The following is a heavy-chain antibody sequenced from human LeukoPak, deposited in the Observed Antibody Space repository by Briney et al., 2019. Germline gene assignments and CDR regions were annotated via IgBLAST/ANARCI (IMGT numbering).Heavy chain of an antibody. CDR2: ISSKSRYI. Sequence: GGSLRLSCVVSGFTFSSYSINWVRQAPGKGLEWVSSISSKSRYIYYADSVKGRFTISRDNAKNSLSLQMNSLRAEDTAVYYCAKHSYRVDSFTDYWGQGTLVTVSS. CDR1: GFTFSSYS. D-gene: IGHD5-12*01. J-gene: IGHJ4*02. V-gene: IGHV3-21*04. CDR3: AKHSYRVDSFTDY.